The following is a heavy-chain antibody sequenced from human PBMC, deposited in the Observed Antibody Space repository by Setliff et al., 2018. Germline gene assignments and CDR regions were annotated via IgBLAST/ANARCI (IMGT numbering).Heavy chain of an antibody. D-gene: IGHD4-17*01. CDR2: ISGSGGVT. Sequence: LGESLKISCAASGFTFSHFAVTWVRQSPGRGLEWVSSISGSGGVTNYGDSVRGRFTISRDNAKNTVYLEMNSLRAEDTAKYYCAKDPNGDYVGAFDSWGRGTLVTVSS. V-gene: IGHV3-23*01. J-gene: IGHJ5*01. CDR1: GFTFSHFA. CDR3: AKDPNGDYVGAFDS.